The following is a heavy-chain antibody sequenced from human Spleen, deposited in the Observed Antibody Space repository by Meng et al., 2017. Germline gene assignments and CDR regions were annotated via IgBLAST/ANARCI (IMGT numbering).Heavy chain of an antibody. CDR3: VRVSSAANVFDY. J-gene: IGHJ4*02. V-gene: IGHV3-72*01. CDR2: TRNKANSFST. CDR1: GFTFSSYA. D-gene: IGHD2-15*01. Sequence: GESLKISCAASGFTFSSYAMDWVRQAPGKGLEWIGRTRNKANSFSTEYAASVKSRFTISRDYSENSLYLRMNSLKIEDTAVYYCVRVSSAANVFDYWGQGTLVTVSS.